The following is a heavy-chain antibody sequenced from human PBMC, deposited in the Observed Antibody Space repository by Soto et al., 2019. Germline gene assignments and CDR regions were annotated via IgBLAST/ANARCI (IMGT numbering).Heavy chain of an antibody. CDR2: ISGSGGST. J-gene: IGHJ4*02. CDR3: AKVALRPFYFDY. D-gene: IGHD2-21*01. V-gene: IGHV3-23*01. CDR1: GFIFSNYA. Sequence: EVQLLDSGGGLVQPGGSLRLSCGASGFIFSNYAMNWVRKAPGKGLEWVSTISGSGGSTYYAESVKGRLPISRDNSTNTLYLQMNSLRAEYTAVYYCAKVALRPFYFDYCGQGTLVTVSS.